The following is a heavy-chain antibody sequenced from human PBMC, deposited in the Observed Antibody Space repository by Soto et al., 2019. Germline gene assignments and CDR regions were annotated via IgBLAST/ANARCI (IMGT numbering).Heavy chain of an antibody. Sequence: GGSLRLSCAASGFTFSSYGMHWVRQAPGKGLEWVAVISYDGSNKYYADSVKGRFTISRDNSKNTLYLQMNSLRAEDTAVYYCAKCPGQWELLLYAFERWGQGTMVTGSS. V-gene: IGHV3-30*18. CDR1: GFTFSSYG. J-gene: IGHJ3*01. CDR2: ISYDGSNK. D-gene: IGHD1-26*01. CDR3: AKCPGQWELLLYAFER.